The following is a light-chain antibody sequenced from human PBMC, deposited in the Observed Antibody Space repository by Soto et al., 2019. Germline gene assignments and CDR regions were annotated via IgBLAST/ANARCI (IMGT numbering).Light chain of an antibody. Sequence: QSVLTQPPSASGTPGQRVIISCSGSSSNIGRDTVNWYRQFPGTAPKLLIFSNNQRPSGVPVRFSGSKYGTSASLAISGLQCEDEADYYCAVWDDGLHGPWVFGGGTKLTVL. V-gene: IGLV1-44*01. CDR2: SNN. CDR3: AVWDDGLHGPWV. CDR1: SSNIGRDT. J-gene: IGLJ3*02.